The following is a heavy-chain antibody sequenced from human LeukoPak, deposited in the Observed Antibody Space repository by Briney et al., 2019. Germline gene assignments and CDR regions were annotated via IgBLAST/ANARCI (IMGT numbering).Heavy chain of an antibody. V-gene: IGHV3-23*01. D-gene: IGHD3-3*01. CDR3: AKDDAGGLRFLEWLLLT. Sequence: GGSLRLSCAASGFTFSSYAMSWVRQAPGKGLEWVSAISGSGGSTYYADSVKGRFTISRDNSKNTLYLQMNSLRAEDTAVNYCAKDDAGGLRFLEWLLLTWGQGTLVTVSS. J-gene: IGHJ4*02. CDR1: GFTFSSYA. CDR2: ISGSGGST.